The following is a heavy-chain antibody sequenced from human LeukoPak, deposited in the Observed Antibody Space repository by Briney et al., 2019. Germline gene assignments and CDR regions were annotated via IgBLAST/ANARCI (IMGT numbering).Heavy chain of an antibody. Sequence: GGSLRLSCAASGFTFSSYAMSWVRQAPGKGLEWVSAISGSGGSAYYADSVKGRFTISRDNSKNTLYLQMNSLRAEDTAVYYCAREGTAMVTVFDYWGQGTLVTVSS. V-gene: IGHV3-23*01. CDR2: ISGSGGSA. CDR3: AREGTAMVTVFDY. J-gene: IGHJ4*02. CDR1: GFTFSSYA. D-gene: IGHD5-18*01.